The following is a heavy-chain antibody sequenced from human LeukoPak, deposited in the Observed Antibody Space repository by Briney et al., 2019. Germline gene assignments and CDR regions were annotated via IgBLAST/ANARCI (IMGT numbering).Heavy chain of an antibody. CDR3: ARLTPAAAGMRAFDI. V-gene: IGHV4-61*02. CDR1: GGSISSASYY. D-gene: IGHD6-13*01. Sequence: SETLSLTCTVSGGSISSASYYWSWIRQPAGEGLEWIGRIYTSGSTNYNPTLKSRVTISVDTSKNQFSLKLSSVTAADTAVYYCARLTPAAAGMRAFDIWGQGTMVTVSS. J-gene: IGHJ3*02. CDR2: IYTSGST.